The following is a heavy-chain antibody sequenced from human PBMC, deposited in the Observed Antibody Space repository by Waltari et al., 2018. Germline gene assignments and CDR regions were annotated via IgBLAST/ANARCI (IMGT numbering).Heavy chain of an antibody. V-gene: IGHV3-7*01. Sequence: EVQLVESGGGLVQPGGSLRLSCAASGFTFSRYWMSWVRQAPGKGLEWVAKIKEDGSGKSYVDSVKGRFTISRDNAKNSLSLQMNSLRAEDTAVYYCARISSTATRDSWGRGTLVTVSS. CDR3: ARISSTATRDS. D-gene: IGHD6-6*01. J-gene: IGHJ4*02. CDR1: GFTFSRYW. CDR2: IKEDGSGK.